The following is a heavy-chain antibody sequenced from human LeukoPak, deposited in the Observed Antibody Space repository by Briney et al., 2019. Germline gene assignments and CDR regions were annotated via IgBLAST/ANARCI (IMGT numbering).Heavy chain of an antibody. J-gene: IGHJ4*02. CDR2: ISITDGT. CDR1: GDSITSYY. V-gene: IGHV4-4*07. D-gene: IGHD3-9*01. CDR3: ARIRRNSVDWYADDN. Sequence: SETLSLTCTVSGDSITSYYWSWIRQPAGKGLEWIGRISITDGTSYTPSLQSRVTMSVDASKNQFSLKLSPVTAADTAVYYCARIRRNSVDWYADDNWGQGTLVTVSS.